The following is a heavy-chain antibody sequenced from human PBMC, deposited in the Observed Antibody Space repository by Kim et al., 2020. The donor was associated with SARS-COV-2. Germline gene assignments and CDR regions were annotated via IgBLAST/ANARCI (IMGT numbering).Heavy chain of an antibody. D-gene: IGHD3-16*01. V-gene: IGHV3-53*04. J-gene: IGHJ2*01. CDR2: IYSGGRT. CDR1: AFTVSSYY. Sequence: GGSLRLSCAASAFTVSSYYMSWVRQAPGKGPEWVSVIYSGGRTLYAESVKGRFTISRHDSDNMLYLQMNSLGPEDTAIYYCAKILRLGALSPGHFDLWGRGTLVTVSS. CDR3: AKILRLGALSPGHFDL.